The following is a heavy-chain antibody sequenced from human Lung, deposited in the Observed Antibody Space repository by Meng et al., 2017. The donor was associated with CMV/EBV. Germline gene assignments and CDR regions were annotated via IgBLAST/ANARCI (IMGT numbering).Heavy chain of an antibody. J-gene: IGHJ6*02. CDR2: IYSGDST. CDR3: ARNYDILTGPEV. V-gene: IGHV3-66*02. CDR1: GFTVSSNY. D-gene: IGHD3-9*01. Sequence: ESLKISCAASGFTVSSNYTSWVRQAPGKGLEWVSVIYSGDSTYYADSVKGRFTISRDNSKNTLYLQMNSLRAEDTAVYYCARNYDILTGPEVWGQGTTVTVSS.